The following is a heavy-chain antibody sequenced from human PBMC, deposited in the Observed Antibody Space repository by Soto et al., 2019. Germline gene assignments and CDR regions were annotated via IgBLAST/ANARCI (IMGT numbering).Heavy chain of an antibody. Sequence: VQLQESGPGLVQPSQTLSLTCTVSGASISSGGFYWSWIRQFPGKGLEWIGYIDYRGRTFYNPSLTSRATISRDTSKSQFSLHVNSVTAADTAVFYCARVSAAGTRWFDSWGQGTLVTVSS. V-gene: IGHV4-31*03. J-gene: IGHJ5*01. D-gene: IGHD6-13*01. CDR3: ARVSAAGTRWFDS. CDR2: IDYRGRT. CDR1: GASISSGGFY.